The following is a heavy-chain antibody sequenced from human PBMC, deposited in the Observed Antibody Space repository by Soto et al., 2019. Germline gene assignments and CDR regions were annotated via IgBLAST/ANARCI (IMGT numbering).Heavy chain of an antibody. J-gene: IGHJ3*02. V-gene: IGHV3-23*01. CDR2: ISGSGGSA. Sequence: EVQLLESGGGLVQPGGSLRLSCAASGFTFSSYDMSWVRQAPGKGLEWISAISGSGGSAYYADSVKGRFTIYRDNYKNTLHVQLNSLRCEDTAICYCAKEDDAWTNGHFDIWGQGTVVTVSS. CDR3: AKEDDAWTNGHFDI. CDR1: GFTFSSYD. D-gene: IGHD2-8*01.